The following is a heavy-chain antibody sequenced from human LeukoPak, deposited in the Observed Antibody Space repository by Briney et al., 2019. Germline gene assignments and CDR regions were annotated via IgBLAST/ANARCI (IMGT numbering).Heavy chain of an antibody. CDR2: IYTSGST. V-gene: IGHV4-61*02. Sequence: LXXXCXVSGGSISSGSYYWSWIRQPAGTGLEWIGRIYTSGSTNYNPSLKSRVTISEDTSKNQFSLKLTSVTAADTAVYYCARDLFTSSWYRWFDPWGQGTLVTVSS. J-gene: IGHJ5*02. CDR1: GGSISSGSYY. CDR3: ARDLFTSSWYRWFDP. D-gene: IGHD6-13*01.